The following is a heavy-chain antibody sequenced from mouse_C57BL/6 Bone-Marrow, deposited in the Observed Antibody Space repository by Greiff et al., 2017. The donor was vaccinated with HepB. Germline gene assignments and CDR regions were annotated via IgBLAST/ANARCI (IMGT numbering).Heavy chain of an antibody. CDR1: GFTFSSYA. CDR2: ISAGGSYS. Sequence: DVMLVESGGGLVKPGGSLKLSCAASGFTFSSYAMSWVRQTPEKRLEWVATISAGGSYSYYPDNVKGRFTISRDNAKNNLYLQMSQLKSEDTAMYYFARCGLADYWGQGTTLTVSS. CDR3: ARCGLADY. J-gene: IGHJ2*01. V-gene: IGHV5-4*03.